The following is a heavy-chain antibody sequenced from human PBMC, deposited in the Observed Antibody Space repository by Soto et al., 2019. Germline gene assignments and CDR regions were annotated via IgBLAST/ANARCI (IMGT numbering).Heavy chain of an antibody. V-gene: IGHV1-18*04. CDR1: GYTSSIYG. D-gene: IGHD1-26*01. CDR2: ISGYNGNT. CDR3: ARDVSGGTYPWFFDL. Sequence: QGQLVQSGAEVKKPGASVNVSCKASGYTSSIYGISGVRQAPGQGLEWMAWISGYNGNTKYAQKFQGRVTVATDTTTTGAYMELRSLRSDDTAVYYCARDVSGGTYPWFFDLWGRGTLVTVSS. J-gene: IGHJ2*01.